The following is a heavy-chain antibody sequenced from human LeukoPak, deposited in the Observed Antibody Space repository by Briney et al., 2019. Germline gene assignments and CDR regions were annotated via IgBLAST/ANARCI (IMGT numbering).Heavy chain of an antibody. CDR1: GFTFSSYE. Sequence: GGSLRLSCAASGFTFSSYEMNWVRQAPGKGLEWVSYISSSGSTIYYADSVKGRFTISRDNAKNSLYLQMNSLRAEDTAVYYCARDRYDYVWGSYRFDYWRQGTLVTVSS. V-gene: IGHV3-48*03. CDR3: ARDRYDYVWGSYRFDY. CDR2: ISSSGSTI. D-gene: IGHD3-16*02. J-gene: IGHJ4*02.